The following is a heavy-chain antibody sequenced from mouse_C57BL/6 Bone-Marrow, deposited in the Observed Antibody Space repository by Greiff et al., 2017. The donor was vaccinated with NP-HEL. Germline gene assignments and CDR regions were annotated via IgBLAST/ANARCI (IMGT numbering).Heavy chain of an antibody. D-gene: IGHD2-3*01. V-gene: IGHV1-64*01. CDR3: ARDGYFYAMDY. CDR1: GYTFTSYW. CDR2: IHPNCGST. Sequence: QVQLQQPGAELVKPGASVKLSCKASGYTFTSYWMHWVKQRPGQGLEWIGLIHPNCGSTNYNEKFKSKATLTVDKSSSTAYMQLSSLTSEDSAVYDCARDGYFYAMDYWGQGTSVTVSS. J-gene: IGHJ4*01.